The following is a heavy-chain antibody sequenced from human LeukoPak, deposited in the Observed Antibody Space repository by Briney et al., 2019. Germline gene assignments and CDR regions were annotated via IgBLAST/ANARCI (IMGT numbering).Heavy chain of an antibody. CDR3: AKKHYDFWSGYSYGMDV. J-gene: IGHJ6*02. CDR2: ISGSGGGT. V-gene: IGHV3-23*01. D-gene: IGHD3-3*01. Sequence: GGSLRLSCAASGFTFSSYAMSWVRQAPGKGLEWVSAISGSGGGTYYADSVKGRFTISRDNSKNTLYLQMNSLRAEDTAVYYCAKKHYDFWSGYSYGMDVWGQGTTVTVSS. CDR1: GFTFSSYA.